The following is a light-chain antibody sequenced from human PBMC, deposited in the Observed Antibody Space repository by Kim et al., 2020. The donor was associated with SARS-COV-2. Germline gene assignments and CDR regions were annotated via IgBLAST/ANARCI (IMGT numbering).Light chain of an antibody. CDR2: DVS. CDR3: SSFTSSSTLV. CDR1: SSDVGGYNY. J-gene: IGLJ1*01. V-gene: IGLV2-14*03. Sequence: GSPGQSITISCTGTSSDVGGYNYVSWYQQHPGKAPKLMIYDVSNRPSGVSNRFSGSKSGNTASLTISGLQAEDEADYSCSSFTSSSTLVFGTGTKVTVL.